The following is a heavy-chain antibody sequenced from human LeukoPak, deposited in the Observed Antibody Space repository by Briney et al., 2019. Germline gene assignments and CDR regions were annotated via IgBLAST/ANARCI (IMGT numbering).Heavy chain of an antibody. CDR3: ATVIAAAGTDPDAFDI. Sequence: ASVKVSCKASGYTFTSYAMHWVRQAPGQRLEWMGWINAGNGNTKYSQKFQGRVTITRDTSASTAYMELSSLRSEDTAVYYCATVIAAAGTDPDAFDIWGQGTMVTVSS. CDR2: INAGNGNT. J-gene: IGHJ3*02. CDR1: GYTFTSYA. D-gene: IGHD6-13*01. V-gene: IGHV1-3*01.